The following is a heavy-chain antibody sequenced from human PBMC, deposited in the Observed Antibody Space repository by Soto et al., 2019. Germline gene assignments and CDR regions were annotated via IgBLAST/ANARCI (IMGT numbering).Heavy chain of an antibody. V-gene: IGHV3-66*01. CDR3: ARAQMGGTGYYYYMDV. J-gene: IGHJ6*03. CDR2: IYSGGST. CDR1: GFIVSSDH. D-gene: IGHD3-16*01. Sequence: PGGSLRLSCAASGFIVSSDHMNWVRQAPGKGLEWVSVIYSGGSTYYADSVKGRFTISRDNSKNTLYLQMNSLRAEGTAVYYCARAQMGGTGYYYYMDVWGKGTTVTVSS.